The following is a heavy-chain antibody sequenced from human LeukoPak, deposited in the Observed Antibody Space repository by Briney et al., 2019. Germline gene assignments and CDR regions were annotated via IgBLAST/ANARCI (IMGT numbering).Heavy chain of an antibody. J-gene: IGHJ4*02. V-gene: IGHV3-7*01. CDR1: GFTFSSYW. CDR3: ARSAVAPQIFDY. Sequence: GGSLRLSCAAPGFTFSSYWMSWVRQAPGKGLEWVANIKQDGSEKYYVDSVKGRFTISRDNAKNSLYLQMNSLRAEDTAVYYCARSAVAPQIFDYWGQGTLVTVSS. D-gene: IGHD6-19*01. CDR2: IKQDGSEK.